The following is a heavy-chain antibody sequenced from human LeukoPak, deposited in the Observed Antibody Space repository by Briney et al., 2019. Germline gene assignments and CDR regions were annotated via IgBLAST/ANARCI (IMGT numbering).Heavy chain of an antibody. Sequence: PSETLSLTCSVSGGSISVHYWTWIRQPPGKGLEWIGYIYYTGSTNYNPSLRSRVTISLDTSKNQFSLNLSSVTAADTAVYYCARFSRDAVSTPYYLNYWGQGTLVTVSS. CDR2: IYYTGST. D-gene: IGHD5/OR15-5a*01. V-gene: IGHV4-59*11. CDR3: ARFSRDAVSTPYYLNY. CDR1: GGSISVHY. J-gene: IGHJ4*02.